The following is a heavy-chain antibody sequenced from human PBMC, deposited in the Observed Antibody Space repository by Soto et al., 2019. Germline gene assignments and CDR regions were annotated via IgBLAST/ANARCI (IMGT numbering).Heavy chain of an antibody. V-gene: IGHV1-69*13. D-gene: IGHD2-15*01. J-gene: IGHJ3*02. CDR3: ARVSVALNAFDI. CDR1: GGTFSSYA. CDR2: IIPIFGTA. Sequence: SVKVSCKASGGTFSSYAISWVRQAPGQGLEWMGGIIPIFGTANYAQKFQGRVTITADESTSTAYMELSSLRFEDTAVYYCARVSVALNAFDIWGQGTMVTVSS.